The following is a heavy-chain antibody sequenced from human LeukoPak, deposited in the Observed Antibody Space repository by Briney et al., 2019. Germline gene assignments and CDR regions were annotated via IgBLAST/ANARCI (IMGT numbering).Heavy chain of an antibody. CDR1: GFTFSSYS. V-gene: IGHV3-48*01. J-gene: IGHJ3*02. CDR3: ARAHYDSSGYSAFDI. CDR2: ISSSSSTI. D-gene: IGHD3-22*01. Sequence: GGSLRLSCAASGFTFSSYSMNWVRQAPGKGLEWVSYISSSSSTIYYADSVKGRFTISRDNAKNSLYLQMNSLRAEDTAVYYCARAHYDSSGYSAFDIWGQGTMVTVSS.